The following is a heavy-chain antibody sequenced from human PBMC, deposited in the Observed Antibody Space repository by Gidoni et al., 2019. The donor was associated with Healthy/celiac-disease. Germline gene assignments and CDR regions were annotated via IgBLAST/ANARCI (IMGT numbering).Heavy chain of an antibody. Sequence: QVQLVQSGAEVKKPGASVKVSCNASGYTFTSYAMHWVRQAPGQRLEWMGWINAGNGNTKYSQKFQGRVTITRDTSASTAYMELSSLRSEDTAVYYCASPNSSGWYGDAFDIWGQGTMVTVSS. V-gene: IGHV1-3*01. CDR1: GYTFTSYA. CDR3: ASPNSSGWYGDAFDI. CDR2: INAGNGNT. D-gene: IGHD6-19*01. J-gene: IGHJ3*02.